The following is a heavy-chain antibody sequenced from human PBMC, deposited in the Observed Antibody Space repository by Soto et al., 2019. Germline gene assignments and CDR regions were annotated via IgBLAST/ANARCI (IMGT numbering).Heavy chain of an antibody. J-gene: IGHJ4*02. CDR1: GYTFTTYY. D-gene: IGHD4-17*01. CDR3: VRGNVGYGDLNG. V-gene: IGHV1-46*01. Sequence: QVRLVQSGAEVKKPGASVKISCKASGYTFTTYYMHWVRQAPGQGLEWMGVINPSGGSTSYAQRFQGRITMTRDTSTSTVYMELSSLRSEDTAVYYCVRGNVGYGDLNGWGQGTLVTVSS. CDR2: INPSGGST.